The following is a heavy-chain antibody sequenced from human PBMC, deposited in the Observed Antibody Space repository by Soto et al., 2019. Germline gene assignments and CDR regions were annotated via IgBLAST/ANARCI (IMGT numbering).Heavy chain of an antibody. J-gene: IGHJ4*02. CDR1: ACNFPNYW. D-gene: IGHD6-6*01. CDR2: IYSGDSDT. Sequence: AVKISGKGCACNFPNYWLDWVRQMPGKGLEWMGIIYSGDSDTRYSPSFQGQVTISADKSISTAYLQWSSLKASDTAMYYCARPTSSSVDYWGQGTLVPGSS. CDR3: ARPTSSSVDY. V-gene: IGHV5-51*01.